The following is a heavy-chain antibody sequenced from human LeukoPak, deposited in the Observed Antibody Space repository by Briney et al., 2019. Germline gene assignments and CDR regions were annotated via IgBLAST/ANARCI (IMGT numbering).Heavy chain of an antibody. CDR3: ARAQDSIARPCDS. D-gene: IGHD2-15*01. V-gene: IGHV4-4*09. CDR1: GGSISSYY. Sequence: PSETLSLTCTVSGGSISSYYWSWIRQPPGKGLEWIGYIYTSGSTNYNPSLKSRVTISVDTSKNQFSLKLTSVTAADTGVYYCARAQDSIARPCDSWGPGTLVTVSS. CDR2: IYTSGST. J-gene: IGHJ4*02.